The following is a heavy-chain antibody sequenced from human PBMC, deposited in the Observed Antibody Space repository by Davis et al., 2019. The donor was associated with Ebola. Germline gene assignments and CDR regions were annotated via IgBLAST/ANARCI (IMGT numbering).Heavy chain of an antibody. CDR3: ARQLPYYSYGMEV. Sequence: PGGSLRLSCAASGFTFSSYGMHWVRQAPGKGLEWVAVIWYDGSNKYYADSVKGRFTISRDNSKNTLYLQMNSLRAEDTAVYFCARQLPYYSYGMEVWGQGTTVTVSS. J-gene: IGHJ6*02. CDR2: IWYDGSNK. CDR1: GFTFSSYG. V-gene: IGHV3-33*01. D-gene: IGHD2-2*01.